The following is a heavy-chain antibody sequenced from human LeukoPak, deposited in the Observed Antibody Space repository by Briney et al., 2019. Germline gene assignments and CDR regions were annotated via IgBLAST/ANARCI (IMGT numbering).Heavy chain of an antibody. CDR1: GYTFSGYY. CDR3: ARYCSSTSCRNWFDP. V-gene: IGHV1-46*01. J-gene: IGHJ5*02. D-gene: IGHD2-2*01. CDR2: INPSGGST. Sequence: ASVKVSCKASGYTFSGYYMHWVRHAPGQGLEWMGIINPSGGSTSYAQKFQGRVTMTRDMSTSTVYMELRRLRSEDTAVYYCARYCSSTSCRNWFDPWGQGTLVTVSS.